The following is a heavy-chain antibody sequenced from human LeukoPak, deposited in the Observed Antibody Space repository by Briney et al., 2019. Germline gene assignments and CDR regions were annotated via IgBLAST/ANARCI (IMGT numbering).Heavy chain of an antibody. CDR1: GFTFSSYA. J-gene: IGHJ4*02. CDR3: ARFWSAYYHFDY. V-gene: IGHV3-23*01. CDR2: ISGGGGST. D-gene: IGHD3-3*01. Sequence: GGSLRLSCAASGFTFSSYAMSWVRQAPGKGLEWVSAISGGGGSTHYADSVKGRFTISRDNFKDTLYLQMNSLRAEDTAVYYCARFWSAYYHFDYWGQGTLVTVSS.